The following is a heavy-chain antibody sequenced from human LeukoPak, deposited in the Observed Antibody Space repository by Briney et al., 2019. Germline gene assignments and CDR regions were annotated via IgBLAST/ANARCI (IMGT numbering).Heavy chain of an antibody. Sequence: ASVKVSCKASGYTFTSYYLHWVRQAPGQGLDWMGIINPSGCSTSYAQKFQGRVTMTRDTSTSTVYMELSSLRSEDTAVYYCARGQGELYYDILTGYYPPYYYYGMDVWGQGTTVTVSS. CDR1: GYTFTSYY. CDR2: INPSGCST. J-gene: IGHJ6*02. D-gene: IGHD3-9*01. CDR3: ARGQGELYYDILTGYYPPYYYYGMDV. V-gene: IGHV1-46*01.